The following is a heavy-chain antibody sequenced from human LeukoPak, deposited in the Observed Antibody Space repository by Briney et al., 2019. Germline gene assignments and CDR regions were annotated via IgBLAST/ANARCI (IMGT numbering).Heavy chain of an antibody. J-gene: IGHJ5*02. CDR3: ARDFIGSAWFDP. CDR2: IYSGGST. Sequence: PGGSLRLSCAASGFNVSGNYMSWVRQAPGKGLEWVSVIYSGGSTCYADSVKGRFTISRHNSKNMFYLQMNSLRAEDTAVYYCARDFIGSAWFDPWGQGTLVTVSS. V-gene: IGHV3-53*04. D-gene: IGHD3-10*01. CDR1: GFNVSGNY.